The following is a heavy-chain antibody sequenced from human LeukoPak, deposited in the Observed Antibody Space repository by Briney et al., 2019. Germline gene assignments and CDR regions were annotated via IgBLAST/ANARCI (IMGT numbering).Heavy chain of an antibody. CDR1: GGTFSSYA. V-gene: IGHV1-69*13. CDR3: ARSWRDGDYVWTFDY. J-gene: IGHJ4*02. Sequence: GASVKVSCKASGGTFSSYAISWVRQAPGQGLEWMGGIIPIFGTANYAQKFQGRVTITADESTSTAYMELSSLRSEDTAVYYCARSWRDGDYVWTFDYWGQGTLVTVSS. CDR2: IIPIFGTA. D-gene: IGHD4-17*01.